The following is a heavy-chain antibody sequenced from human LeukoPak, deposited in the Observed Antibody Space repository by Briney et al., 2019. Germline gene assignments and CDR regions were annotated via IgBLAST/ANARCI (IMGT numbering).Heavy chain of an antibody. Sequence: PSQTLSLTCTVSGGSISSGGYYWSWIRQHPGKGLEWIGYIYYSGSTYYNPSLKSRVTISVDTSKNQFSLKLSFVTAADTAVYYCARGTRGGIDDSFDYWGQGTLVTVSS. D-gene: IGHD4-23*01. CDR3: ARGTRGGIDDSFDY. V-gene: IGHV4-31*03. CDR2: IYYSGST. J-gene: IGHJ4*02. CDR1: GGSISSGGYY.